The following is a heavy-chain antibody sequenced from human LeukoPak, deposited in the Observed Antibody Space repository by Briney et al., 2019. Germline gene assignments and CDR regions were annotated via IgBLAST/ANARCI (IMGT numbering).Heavy chain of an antibody. CDR1: GGSFSGYY. J-gene: IGHJ4*02. V-gene: IGHV4-34*01. CDR2: INHSGST. D-gene: IGHD3-3*01. Sequence: PSETLSPTCAVYGGSFSGYYWSWIRQPPGKGLEWIGEINHSGSTNYNPSLKSRVTISVDTSKNQFSLKLSSVTAADTAVYYCARARITIFGVATYFDYWGQGTLVTVSS. CDR3: ARARITIFGVATYFDY.